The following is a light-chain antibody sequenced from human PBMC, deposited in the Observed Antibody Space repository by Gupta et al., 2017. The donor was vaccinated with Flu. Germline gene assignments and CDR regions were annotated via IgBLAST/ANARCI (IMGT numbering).Light chain of an antibody. CDR1: QSMSSN. CDR2: GAS. Sequence: ELVMTQSPDTLSVSPGERATLSCRASQSMSSNLAWYQHKPGLAPRRLIYGASTRATGIADRFSGSGSGTEFTLTISSLGSEDFAVYYCQQYDDWPPITFGQGTRLEIK. J-gene: IGKJ5*01. CDR3: QQYDDWPPIT. V-gene: IGKV3-15*01.